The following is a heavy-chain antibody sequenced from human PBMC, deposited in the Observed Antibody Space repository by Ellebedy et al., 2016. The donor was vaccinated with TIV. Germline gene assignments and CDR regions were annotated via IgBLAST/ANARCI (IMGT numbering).Heavy chain of an antibody. CDR1: GFTFSNYW. CDR3: ARGGYGRPVDC. D-gene: IGHD5-12*01. J-gene: IGHJ4*02. Sequence: GESLKISCAASGFTFSNYWMKWVRQAPGKGLEWVANIKQDGSEKYYVDSVKGRFTISRDNAKNSLFLQMNSLRVEDTVVYFCARGGYGRPVDCWGQGTLVTVSS. CDR2: IKQDGSEK. V-gene: IGHV3-7*03.